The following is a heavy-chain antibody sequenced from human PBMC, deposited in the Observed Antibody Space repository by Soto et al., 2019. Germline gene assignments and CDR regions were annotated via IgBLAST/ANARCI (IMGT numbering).Heavy chain of an antibody. V-gene: IGHV3-30*18. D-gene: IGHD6-19*01. CDR1: GFTFGSYG. CDR3: AKDRETRGWYYFHH. J-gene: IGHJ1*01. CDR2: ISYDGSNI. Sequence: QVQLVESGGGVVQPGRSLRLSCAASGFTFGSYGMHWVRQAPGKGLEWVAVISYDGSNIYYADSVKGRFTISRDNSKNTLYLQMNSLRAEDTAVYYCAKDRETRGWYYFHHWGQGALVTVSS.